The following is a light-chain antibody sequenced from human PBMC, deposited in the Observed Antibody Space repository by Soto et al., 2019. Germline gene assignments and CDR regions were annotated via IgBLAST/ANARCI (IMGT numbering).Light chain of an antibody. V-gene: IGLV1-44*01. J-gene: IGLJ2*01. CDR3: AAWDDSLNGVL. CDR1: SSNIGINT. Sequence: VLTQPPSASGTPGQRVTISCSGSSSNIGINTVNWYQQLPGTAPKLLIYSNNQRPSGVTDRFSGSKSGTSASLAISGLQSEDEADYYCAAWDDSLNGVLFGGGTKVTVL. CDR2: SNN.